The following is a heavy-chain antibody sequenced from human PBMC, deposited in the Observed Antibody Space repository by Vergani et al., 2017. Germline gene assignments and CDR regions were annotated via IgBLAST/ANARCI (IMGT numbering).Heavy chain of an antibody. D-gene: IGHD2-15*01. CDR3: ARRGQMCIGGSCNRASLADDYMDV. J-gene: IGHJ6*03. CDR2: IAHSDSYI. V-gene: IGHV5-10-1*03. Sequence: EVQLVQSGAEVKTPGVSLRISCNGSGYIFTRYWIRWVRQMPGEGLVWMRRIAHSDSYIHYSPSFKGHVTISADNSNSTGYLQGSSLKASDTAMYYCARRGQMCIGGSCNRASLADDYMDVWGKGTTVTVSS. CDR1: GYIFTRYW.